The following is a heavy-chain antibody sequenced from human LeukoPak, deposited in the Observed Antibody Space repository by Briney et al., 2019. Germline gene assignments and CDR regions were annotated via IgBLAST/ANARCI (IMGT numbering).Heavy chain of an antibody. CDR1: GFSLSNYG. J-gene: IGHJ4*02. CDR3: ARWGGTRQYYFDY. D-gene: IGHD3-16*01. V-gene: IGHV3-33*01. Sequence: PGGSLRLSCAASGFSLSNYGLHWVRQCQGKGLEWVAVINFDGSIKYYADSVKGRFTISKDSSKNTLYLQMNSLRADDTAMYYCARWGGTRQYYFDYWGQGTLATVSS. CDR2: INFDGSIK.